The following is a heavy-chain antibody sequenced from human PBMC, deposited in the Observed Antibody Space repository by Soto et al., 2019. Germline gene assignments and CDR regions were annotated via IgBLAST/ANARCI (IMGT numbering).Heavy chain of an antibody. Sequence: GGSLRLSCAASGFTFSSYGMHWVRQAPGKGLEWVAVISYDGSNKYYADSVKGRFTISRDNSKNTLYLQMNSLRAEDTAVYYCAKGGDYYDSSGYSYGPDAFDSWGQGTRVTVAS. V-gene: IGHV3-30*18. CDR3: AKGGDYYDSSGYSYGPDAFDS. J-gene: IGHJ3*02. CDR2: ISYDGSNK. D-gene: IGHD3-22*01. CDR1: GFTFSSYG.